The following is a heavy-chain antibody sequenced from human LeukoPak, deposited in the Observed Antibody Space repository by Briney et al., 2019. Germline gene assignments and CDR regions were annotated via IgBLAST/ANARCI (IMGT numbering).Heavy chain of an antibody. CDR2: IIPIFGTA. D-gene: IGHD6-13*01. J-gene: IGHJ6*03. Sequence: SVKVSCKASGGTFSSYAISWVRQAPGQGLEWMGGIIPIFGTANYAQKFQGRVTITADESTSTAYMELSSLRSEDTAVYYCARAGPLGLYGQQLLYYYMDVWGKGTTVTVSS. CDR1: GGTFSSYA. V-gene: IGHV1-69*13. CDR3: ARAGPLGLYGQQLLYYYMDV.